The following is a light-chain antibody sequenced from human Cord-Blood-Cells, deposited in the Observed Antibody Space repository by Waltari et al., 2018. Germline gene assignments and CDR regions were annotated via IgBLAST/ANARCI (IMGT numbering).Light chain of an antibody. CDR1: QSISSW. CDR3: QQYNSYSSWT. CDR2: DAS. Sequence: DIQIPTSTSTLSPALGARVTIPCRATQSISSWLAWYQQKPGNAPKLLIYDASSLESGVPSRFSGSGSGTEFTLTISSLQPDDFATYYCQQYNSYSSWTFGQGTKVEIK. V-gene: IGKV1-5*01. J-gene: IGKJ1*01.